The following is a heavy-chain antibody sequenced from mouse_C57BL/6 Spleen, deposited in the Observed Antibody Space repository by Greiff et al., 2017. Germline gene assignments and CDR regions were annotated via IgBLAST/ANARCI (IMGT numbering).Heavy chain of an antibody. CDR2: IDPNSGGT. D-gene: IGHD1-2*01. Sequence: VKLQQPGAELVKPGASVKLSCKASGYTFTSYWMHWVKQRPGRGLEWIGRIDPNSGGTKYNEKFKSKATLTVDKPSSTAYIQLSSLTSEDSAVYYCARKGTHYGRSFDYWGKGTTLTVSS. J-gene: IGHJ2*01. V-gene: IGHV1-72*01. CDR3: ARKGTHYGRSFDY. CDR1: GYTFTSYW.